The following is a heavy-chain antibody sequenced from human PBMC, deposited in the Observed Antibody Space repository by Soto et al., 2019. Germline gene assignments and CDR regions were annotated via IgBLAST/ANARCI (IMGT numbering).Heavy chain of an antibody. CDR1: GFTFSSYA. J-gene: IGHJ4*02. D-gene: IGHD6-6*01. CDR2: ISYDGSNK. V-gene: IGHV3-30-3*01. Sequence: QVQLVESGGGVVQPGRSLRLSCAASGFTFSSYAMHWVRQAPGKGLEWVAVISYDGSNKYYADSVKGRFTISRDNSKNTLYLQMISRRAEDTAVYYCARDGQYSSSACFDYWGQGTLVTVSS. CDR3: ARDGQYSSSACFDY.